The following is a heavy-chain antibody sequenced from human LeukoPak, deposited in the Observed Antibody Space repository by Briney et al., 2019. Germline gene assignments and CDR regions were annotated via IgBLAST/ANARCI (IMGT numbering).Heavy chain of an antibody. Sequence: SETLSLTCAVYGGSFSGYYWSWIRQPPGKGLEWFGEINHSGSTNYNPSLKSRVTISVDTSKNQFSLKLSSVTAADTAVYYCARGDYYDSSGFDYWGQGTLVTVSS. CDR1: GGSFSGYY. D-gene: IGHD3-22*01. CDR2: INHSGST. CDR3: ARGDYYDSSGFDY. V-gene: IGHV4-34*01. J-gene: IGHJ4*02.